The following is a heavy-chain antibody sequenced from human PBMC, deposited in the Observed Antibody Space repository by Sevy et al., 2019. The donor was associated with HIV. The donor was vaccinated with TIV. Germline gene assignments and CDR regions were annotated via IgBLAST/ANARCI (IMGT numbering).Heavy chain of an antibody. CDR2: INPSGAYT. CDR3: ARTRPCGGDYYIFDH. V-gene: IGHV1-46*01. CDR1: GYTFSSYY. D-gene: IGHD2-21*02. Sequence: ASVKVSCKASGYTFSSYYMHWVRQAPGQGLEWLGLINPSGAYTTYAQKFQGRVTMSRDTSTSTVYMELRSLRSEDTAVYFCARTRPCGGDYYIFDHWGQGALVTVSS. J-gene: IGHJ4*02.